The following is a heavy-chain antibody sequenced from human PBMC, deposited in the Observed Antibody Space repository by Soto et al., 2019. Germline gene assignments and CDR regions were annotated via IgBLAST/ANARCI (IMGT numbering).Heavy chain of an antibody. Sequence: GGSLRLSCAASGFTVSSYYMTWVRQAPGKGLEWVSVIYGGGNTYYADSVKGRFTISRDNSKNTLYLQMNSLRAEDTAVYYCARDSSAWYSPYYWGQGTLVTVSS. J-gene: IGHJ4*02. CDR3: ARDSSAWYSPYY. CDR1: GFTVSSYY. V-gene: IGHV3-66*01. CDR2: IYGGGNT. D-gene: IGHD6-19*01.